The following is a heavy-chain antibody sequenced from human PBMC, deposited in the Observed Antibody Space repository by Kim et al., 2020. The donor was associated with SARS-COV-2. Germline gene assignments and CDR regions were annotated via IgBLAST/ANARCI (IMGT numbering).Heavy chain of an antibody. V-gene: IGHV4-30-4*01. CDR1: GGSISSGDYY. J-gene: IGHJ3*02. Sequence: SETLSLTCTVSGGSISSGDYYWSWIRQPPGMGLEWIGYIYYSGSTYYNPSLKSRVTISVDTSKNQFSLKLSSVTAADTAVYYCARQSKAVRNAFDIWGQGTMVTVSS. CDR2: IYYSGST. CDR3: ARQSKAVRNAFDI. D-gene: IGHD6-19*01.